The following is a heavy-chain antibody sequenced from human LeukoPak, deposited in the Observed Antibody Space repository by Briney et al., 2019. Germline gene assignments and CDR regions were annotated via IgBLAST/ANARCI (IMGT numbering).Heavy chain of an antibody. V-gene: IGHV3-23*01. CDR3: AKALSGYHFDY. CDR2: ISGSGGDT. Sequence: GGSLRLSCAAPGFSFRSYGMSWVRRAPGKGLEWVSGISGSGGDTYYADSVKGRFTISRDNSQNTLYLQMNTLGAEDTAVYYCAKALSGYHFDYWGQGTLVTVSA. D-gene: IGHD5-12*01. CDR1: GFSFRSYG. J-gene: IGHJ4*02.